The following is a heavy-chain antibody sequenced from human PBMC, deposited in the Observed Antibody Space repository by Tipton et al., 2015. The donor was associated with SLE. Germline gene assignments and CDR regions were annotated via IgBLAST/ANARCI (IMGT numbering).Heavy chain of an antibody. CDR3: ARGGILPSYYFDC. D-gene: IGHD3-16*01. V-gene: IGHV4-59*08. J-gene: IGHJ4*02. Sequence: TLSLTCTVSGGSISSYYWSWIRQPPGKGLEWIGYIYYSGSTNYNPSLKSRVTISVDTSKNQFFLKLSSVTAADTAVYYCARGGILPSYYFDCWGQGTLVTVSS. CDR2: IYYSGST. CDR1: GGSISSYY.